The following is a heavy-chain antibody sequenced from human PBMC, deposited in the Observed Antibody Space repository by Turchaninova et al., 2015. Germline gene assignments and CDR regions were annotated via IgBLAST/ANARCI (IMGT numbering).Heavy chain of an antibody. CDR3: ARGDSSGWSSAFDM. CDR2: SRSKAERYTT. J-gene: IGHJ3*02. V-gene: IGHV3-72*01. D-gene: IGHD6-19*01. Sequence: EVQVVESGGGWVQSGGAVRLSCAAFGFTFGDHCMDWVCQAPGKGLEWVGRSRSKAERYTTEYAASVKGRFTISRDDSNNSVYLQMNSLKTEDTAVYFCARGDSSGWSSAFDMWGPGTMVTVSS. CDR1: GFTFGDHC.